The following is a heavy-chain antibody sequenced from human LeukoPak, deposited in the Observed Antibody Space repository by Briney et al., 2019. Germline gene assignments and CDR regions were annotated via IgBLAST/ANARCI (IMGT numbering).Heavy chain of an antibody. CDR1: AFIFSGHW. J-gene: IGHJ3*01. D-gene: IGHD6-19*01. CDR3: ARDVPNSGWYEGTFDV. CDR2: IKEDGSEQ. Sequence: AGGSLRLSCEGSAFIFSGHWMNWVRQTPGEGLEWVANIKEDGSEQYYVDSVKGRFTITRDNAKNLLYLQVNSLRAEDTAVYYCARDVPNSGWYEGTFDVWGQGTMVTVSS. V-gene: IGHV3-7*03.